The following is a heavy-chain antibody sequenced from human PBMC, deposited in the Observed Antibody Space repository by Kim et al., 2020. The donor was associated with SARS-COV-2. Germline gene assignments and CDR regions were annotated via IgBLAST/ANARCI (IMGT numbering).Heavy chain of an antibody. V-gene: IGHV3-48*02. CDR2: ISSSSSTI. J-gene: IGHJ3*02. CDR1: GFTFSSYS. CDR3: ARDSSRVLRYFDWSPNAFDI. Sequence: GGSLRLSCAASGFTFSSYSMNWVRQAPGKGLEWVSYISSSSSTIYYADSVKGRFTISRYNAKNSLYLQMNSLRDEDTAVYYCARDSSRVLRYFDWSPNAFDIWGQGTMVTVSS. D-gene: IGHD3-9*01.